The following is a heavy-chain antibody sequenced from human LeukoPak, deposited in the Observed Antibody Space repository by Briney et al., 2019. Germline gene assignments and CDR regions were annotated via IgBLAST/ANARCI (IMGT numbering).Heavy chain of an antibody. CDR2: INPNSGGT. J-gene: IGHJ4*02. CDR1: QYTFTDYA. Sequence: ASVKVSCRASQYTFTDYAVHWVRQAPGQGLEWMGRINPNSGGTNYAQKFQGRVTMTRDTSISTAYMELSRLRSDDTAVYYCARDLTGGFDYWGQGTLVTVSS. V-gene: IGHV1-2*06. CDR3: ARDLTGGFDY. D-gene: IGHD3-10*01.